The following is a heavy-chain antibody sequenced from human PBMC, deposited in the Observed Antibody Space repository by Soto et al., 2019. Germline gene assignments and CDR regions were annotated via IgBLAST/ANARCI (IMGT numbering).Heavy chain of an antibody. V-gene: IGHV4-39*01. Sequence: SETLSLTCTVSGGSISSSSYYWGWIRQPPGKGLEWIGSIYYSGSTYYNPSLKSRVTISVDTSKNQFSLKLSSVTAADTAVYYCATPGITMVLTGDENYGMDVWGQGTTVTVSS. D-gene: IGHD3-10*01. CDR1: GGSISSSSYY. CDR3: ATPGITMVLTGDENYGMDV. J-gene: IGHJ6*02. CDR2: IYYSGST.